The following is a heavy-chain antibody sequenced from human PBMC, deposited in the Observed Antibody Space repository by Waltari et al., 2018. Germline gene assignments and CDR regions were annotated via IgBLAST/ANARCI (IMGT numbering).Heavy chain of an antibody. V-gene: IGHV1-18*01. CDR2: HRGNNGHT. D-gene: IGHD3-3*01. CDR1: GYTFSDYG. CDR3: ARERHRLMEEGYLMALDP. Sequence: QVQLVQSGAEVKKPGASVKVSCKASGYTFSDYGISWVRQAPGQGLEWRGWHRGNNGHTNHAQKFQGRLIMTEDTSATTVYMELTYLTSDDTAVYYCARERHRLMEEGYLMALDPWGQGTLVTVSS. J-gene: IGHJ5*02.